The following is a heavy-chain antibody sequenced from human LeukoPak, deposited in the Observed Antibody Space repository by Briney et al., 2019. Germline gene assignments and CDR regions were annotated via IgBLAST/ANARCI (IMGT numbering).Heavy chain of an antibody. J-gene: IGHJ5*02. CDR2: ISGGASTI. D-gene: IGHD3-10*01. V-gene: IGHV3-11*01. CDR3: ARGAGLMRVPVGH. Sequence: GGSLRLACAASGFSFSDHYMTWIRQTPGKGLEWISFISGGASTIYYADSVKGRFTISRDNTKNSVFLHMSSLRVDDTAVYFCARGAGLMRVPVGHWGQGTLVTVSS. CDR1: GFSFSDHY.